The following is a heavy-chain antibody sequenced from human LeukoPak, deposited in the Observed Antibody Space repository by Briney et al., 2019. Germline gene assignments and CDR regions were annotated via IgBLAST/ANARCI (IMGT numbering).Heavy chain of an antibody. CDR2: ISYDGSNN. V-gene: IGHV3-30*18. CDR1: GFTFSSYG. D-gene: IGHD3-16*01. CDR3: AKGFTGMDF. J-gene: IGHJ4*02. Sequence: PGGSLRLSCAASGFTFSSYGMHWVRQAPGKGLGWVAVISYDGSNNYYADSVKGRFSISRDKSRNTLYLQMNGLRAEDTAVYYCAKGFTGMDFWGQGSLVTVSS.